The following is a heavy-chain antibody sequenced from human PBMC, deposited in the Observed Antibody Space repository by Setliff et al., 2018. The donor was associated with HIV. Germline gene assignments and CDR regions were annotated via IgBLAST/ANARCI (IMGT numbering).Heavy chain of an antibody. V-gene: IGHV4-38-2*01. D-gene: IGHD6-19*01. Sequence: PSETLSLTCAVSDCSISSGFYWGWIRQPPGKGLEWIGSIYHTGSTYYNPSLKSRVTMSVDTSKNRFSLKLSSVTAADTAIFYCARHAGSGARDDAFDIWGQGPLVTVSS. CDR2: IYHTGST. CDR1: DCSISSGFY. J-gene: IGHJ3*02. CDR3: ARHAGSGARDDAFDI.